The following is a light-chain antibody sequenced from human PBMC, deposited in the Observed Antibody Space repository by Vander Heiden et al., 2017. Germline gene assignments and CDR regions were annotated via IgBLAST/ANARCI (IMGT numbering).Light chain of an antibody. J-gene: IGKJ2*01. CDR3: LQGLRTPYT. V-gene: IGKV2-28*01. CDR1: PSLLHYNGDTY. CDR2: LAS. Sequence: IMMTQSPPSLLVTTGELACISCRSSPSLLHYNGDTYLDWYLQKPGKSPQLLIYLASNRASGVPDRFSGSASGTDFTLSISRVEAEDVGVYYCLQGLRTPYTFGQGTKLEIK.